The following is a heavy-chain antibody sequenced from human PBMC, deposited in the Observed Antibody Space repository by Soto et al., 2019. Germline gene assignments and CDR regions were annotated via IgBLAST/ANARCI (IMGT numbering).Heavy chain of an antibody. J-gene: IGHJ6*03. CDR3: ARYYYGSGSYPDYYYYYYMDV. V-gene: IGHV1-3*01. D-gene: IGHD3-10*01. CDR2: INAGNGNT. Sequence: GASVKVSCKASGYTFTSYAMHWVRQAPGQRLEWMGWINAGNGNTKYSQKFQGRVTITRDTSASTAYMELSSLRSEDTAVYYCARYYYGSGSYPDYYYYYYMDVWGKGTTVTVSS. CDR1: GYTFTSYA.